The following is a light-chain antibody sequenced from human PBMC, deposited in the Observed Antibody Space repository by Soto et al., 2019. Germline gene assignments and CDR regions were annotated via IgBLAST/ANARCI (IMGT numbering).Light chain of an antibody. CDR3: AAWDDSLNAHNYV. J-gene: IGLJ1*01. CDR2: SNN. CDR1: SSNIGSNT. V-gene: IGLV1-44*01. Sequence: QAVVTQPPSASGTPGQRVTISCSGRSSNIGSNTVNWYQQLPGTAPKLLIYSNNQRPSGVPDRFSGSKSGTSASLAISGLQSEDEADYYCAAWDDSLNAHNYVFGTGTKLTVL.